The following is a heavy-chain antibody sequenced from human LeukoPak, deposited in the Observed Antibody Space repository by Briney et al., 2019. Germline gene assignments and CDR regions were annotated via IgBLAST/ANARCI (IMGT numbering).Heavy chain of an antibody. CDR2: ISFDESHE. CDR3: ARAAGVRNWFDP. V-gene: IGHV3-30*14. J-gene: IGHJ5*02. Sequence: PGGSLRLSCAASGFTFSTSWMHWVRQAPGKGLEWVAVISFDESHEYYADSVKGRFTISRDNSRNTVYLQMDSLRAEDTAVYYCARAAGVRNWFDPWGQGTLVTVSS. CDR1: GFTFSTSW.